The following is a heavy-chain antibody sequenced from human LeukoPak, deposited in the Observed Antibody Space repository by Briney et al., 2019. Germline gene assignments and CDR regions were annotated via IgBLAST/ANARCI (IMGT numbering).Heavy chain of an antibody. CDR3: PADRVYRSSGRSWGFFDY. J-gene: IGHJ4*02. D-gene: IGHD6-19*01. CDR2: FDSENNKM. CDR1: DYSLSDLS. Sequence: ASVKVSCKISDYSLSDLSIHWVREAPGEGLEWMGGFDSENNKMVYSQKFQGRVTMTEDTSADTAYMELTSLRSEDTAVYFCPADRVYRSSGRSWGFFDYWGQGTLVIVSS. V-gene: IGHV1-24*01.